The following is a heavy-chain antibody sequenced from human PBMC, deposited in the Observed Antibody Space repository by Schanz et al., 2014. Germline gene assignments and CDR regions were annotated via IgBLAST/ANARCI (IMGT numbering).Heavy chain of an antibody. V-gene: IGHV4-61*02. D-gene: IGHD3-10*01. CDR1: GGSIRSGTYY. J-gene: IGHJ4*02. Sequence: QVQLQESGPGLVKPSQTLSLTCTVSGGSIRSGTYYWSWIRQPAGRALEWVGRVFPNGITNYNPSLKSRVAIPLDTAKSQFSLTLTSLTAADTAVYYCALREKPYGPFASWGQGALVTVSS. CDR3: ALREKPYGPFAS. CDR2: VFPNGIT.